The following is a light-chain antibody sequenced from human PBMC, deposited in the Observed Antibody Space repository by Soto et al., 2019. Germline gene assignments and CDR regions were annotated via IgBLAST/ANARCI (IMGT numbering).Light chain of an antibody. CDR3: QQYGSSPLT. CDR1: QSVSSSY. Sequence: EIVLTQSPGTLSLSPGERATLSCRASQSVSSSYVAWYQQKPGQAPRLLIYGASSRATGIPDRFSGSGSGKEFTLTISRLEPEDYAVYYCQQYGSSPLTFGGGTKLEIK. J-gene: IGKJ4*01. V-gene: IGKV3-20*01. CDR2: GAS.